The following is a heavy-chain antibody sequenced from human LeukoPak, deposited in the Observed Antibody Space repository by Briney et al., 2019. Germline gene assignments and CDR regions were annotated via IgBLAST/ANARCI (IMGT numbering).Heavy chain of an antibody. J-gene: IGHJ4*02. CDR1: GYTFIGYY. V-gene: IGHV1-2*02. D-gene: IGHD5-12*01. Sequence: GASVKVSCKASGYTFIGYYMHWVRQAPGQGLEWMGWINPDSGGTDYEQKFQGRVTMTRDTSISTAYMELSRLRSDDTAVYHCARTSGYDFGTDFDYWGQGTLVTVSS. CDR3: ARTSGYDFGTDFDY. CDR2: INPDSGGT.